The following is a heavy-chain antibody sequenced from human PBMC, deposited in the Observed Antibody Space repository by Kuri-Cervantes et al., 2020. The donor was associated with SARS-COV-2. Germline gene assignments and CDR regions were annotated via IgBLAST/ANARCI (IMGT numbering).Heavy chain of an antibody. D-gene: IGHD3-3*01. CDR1: GSSISSSSYY. CDR2: LYYSGST. V-gene: IGHV4-39*07. J-gene: IGHJ6*03. Sequence: SETLSLTCTVSGSSISSSSYYWGWIRQPPGKGLEWIGSLYYSGSTYYNPSLKSRVTISVDTSKNQSSLKLSSVTAADTAVYYCAREFPQGRIFGVVPTRYYYYYMDVWGKGTTVTVSS. CDR3: AREFPQGRIFGVVPTRYYYYYMDV.